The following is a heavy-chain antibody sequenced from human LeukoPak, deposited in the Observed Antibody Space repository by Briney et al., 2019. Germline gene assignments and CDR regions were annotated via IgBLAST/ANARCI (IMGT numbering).Heavy chain of an antibody. J-gene: IGHJ5*02. CDR3: ARSSTTVVTPSWFDP. D-gene: IGHD4-23*01. V-gene: IGHV3-33*01. CDR2: IWYDGSNK. CDR1: GFTFSSYG. Sequence: GGSLRLSCAASGFTFSSYGMHWVRQAPGKGLEWVAVIWYDGSNKYYADSVKGRFTISSDNSKNTLYLQMNSLRAEDTAVYYCARSSTTVVTPSWFDPWGQGTLFTVSS.